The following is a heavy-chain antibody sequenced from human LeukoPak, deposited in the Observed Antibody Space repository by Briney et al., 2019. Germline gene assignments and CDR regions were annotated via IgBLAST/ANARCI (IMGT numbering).Heavy chain of an antibody. V-gene: IGHV3-7*04. CDR2: IKGDGSDK. D-gene: IGHD3-22*01. J-gene: IGHJ3*02. CDR1: GFTFSNYW. Sequence: PGGSLRLSCVASGFTFSNYWISWVRQAPGTGLEWVANIKGDGSDKFYVDSVKGRFTISRDNAKKSLYLQMSSLRVEDTAVYYCARDLIVVPGYGAFDIWGQGTMVTVSS. CDR3: ARDLIVVPGYGAFDI.